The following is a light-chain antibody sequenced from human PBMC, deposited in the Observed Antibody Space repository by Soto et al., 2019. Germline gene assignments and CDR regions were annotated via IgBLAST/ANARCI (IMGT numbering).Light chain of an antibody. Sequence: QSALTQPASVSGSPGQSVTISCTGTSSDVGGYTYVSWYQQHPGKAPKLIIYEVSNRPSGVSHRFSGSKSGNTSSLTISGLPAEDEADYYCNSYTSKSTGVFGTGTKLTVL. CDR1: SSDVGGYTY. CDR3: NSYTSKSTGV. V-gene: IGLV2-14*01. J-gene: IGLJ1*01. CDR2: EVS.